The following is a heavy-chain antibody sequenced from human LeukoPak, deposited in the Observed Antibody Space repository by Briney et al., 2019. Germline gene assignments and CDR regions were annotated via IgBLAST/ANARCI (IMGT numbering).Heavy chain of an antibody. V-gene: IGHV1-18*01. Sequence: GASVKVSCKASGYTFTSYAISWVRQAPGQGLEWMGWISADNGNTDYAQRFQGRVTMTRDMSTSTDYMELSSLRSEDTAVYYCARDNSVGDYAWWFDPWGQGTLVTVSS. CDR2: ISADNGNT. J-gene: IGHJ5*02. CDR1: GYTFTSYA. D-gene: IGHD1-26*01. CDR3: ARDNSVGDYAWWFDP.